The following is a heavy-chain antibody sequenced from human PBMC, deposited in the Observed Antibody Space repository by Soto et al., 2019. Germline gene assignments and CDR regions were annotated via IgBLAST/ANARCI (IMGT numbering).Heavy chain of an antibody. CDR2: ISYDGSNK. CDR3: AKNQGGDFFDS. V-gene: IGHV3-30*18. CDR1: GFTFSSYG. Sequence: QVQLVESGGGVVQPGRSLRLSCAASGFTFSSYGMHWVRQAPGKGLEWVAVISYDGSNKYYVDSVKGRFTISRDNSQNTLYLQINSLRADDTAVYYWAKNQGGDFFDSWGQGTLATVSS. J-gene: IGHJ4*02.